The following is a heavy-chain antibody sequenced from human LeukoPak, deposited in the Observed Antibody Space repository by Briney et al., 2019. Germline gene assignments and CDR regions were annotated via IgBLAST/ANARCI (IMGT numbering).Heavy chain of an antibody. CDR1: GYTFTSYD. V-gene: IGHV1-8*01. CDR2: MNPNSGNT. D-gene: IGHD6-13*01. Sequence: ASVKVSCKASGYTFTSYDINWVRQATGQGLEWMGRMNPNSGNTGYAQKFQGRVTMTRNTSISTAYMELSRLRSDDTAVYYCARDIAAADDYWGQGTLVTVSS. J-gene: IGHJ4*02. CDR3: ARDIAAADDY.